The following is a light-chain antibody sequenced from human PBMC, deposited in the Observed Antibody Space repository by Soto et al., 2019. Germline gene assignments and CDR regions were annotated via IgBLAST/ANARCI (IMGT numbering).Light chain of an antibody. CDR2: DVF. Sequence: AIQVTQSPSSLSASVGDTVTITCRASQGISSAFAWYQQKPGKVPRLLIYDVFNLQSGVPSRFSVSGSGTDFTLTISRLQPEDFAPYYCQQLETYPLTFGQGTRLQGK. CDR1: QGISSA. V-gene: IGKV1-13*02. CDR3: QQLETYPLT. J-gene: IGKJ5*01.